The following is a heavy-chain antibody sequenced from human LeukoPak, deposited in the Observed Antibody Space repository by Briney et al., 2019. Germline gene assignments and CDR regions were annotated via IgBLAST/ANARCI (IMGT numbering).Heavy chain of an antibody. Sequence: SETLSLTCTVSGGSIGSYYWSWIRQPPGKGLEWIGYIHYSGSTNHNPSLKSRVTISIDKSKNQISLRLTSVTAADTAVYYCAGYGNYWDWYFDLWGRGTLVTVSS. CDR3: AGYGNYWDWYFDL. D-gene: IGHD4-11*01. V-gene: IGHV4-59*01. J-gene: IGHJ2*01. CDR1: GGSIGSYY. CDR2: IHYSGST.